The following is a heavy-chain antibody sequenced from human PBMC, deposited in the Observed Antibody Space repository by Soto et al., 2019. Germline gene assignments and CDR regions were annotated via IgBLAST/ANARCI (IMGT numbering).Heavy chain of an antibody. CDR1: GFTFSSYA. J-gene: IGHJ6*02. Sequence: QVQLVESGGGVVQPGRSLRLSCAASGFTFSSYAMHWVRQAPGKGLEWVAVISYDGSNKYYADSVKGRFTISRDNSKNXCXLQXYSLRAEDTAVYYCARDRIVVVVAATPYYYYGMDVWGQGTTVTVSS. D-gene: IGHD2-15*01. CDR2: ISYDGSNK. CDR3: ARDRIVVVVAATPYYYYGMDV. V-gene: IGHV3-30-3*01.